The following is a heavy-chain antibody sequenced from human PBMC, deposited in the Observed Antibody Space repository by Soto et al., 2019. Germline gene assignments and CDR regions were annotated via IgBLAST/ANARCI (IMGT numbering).Heavy chain of an antibody. Sequence: GGSLRLSCAASGFTFSSYAMSWVRQAPGKGLEWVSAISGSGGSTYYADSVKGRFTISRDNSKNTLYLQMNSLRAEDTAVYYCAKDPEPAWYYYYGMDVWGQGTTVTVSS. CDR2: ISGSGGST. J-gene: IGHJ6*02. V-gene: IGHV3-23*01. D-gene: IGHD6-25*01. CDR3: AKDPEPAWYYYYGMDV. CDR1: GFTFSSYA.